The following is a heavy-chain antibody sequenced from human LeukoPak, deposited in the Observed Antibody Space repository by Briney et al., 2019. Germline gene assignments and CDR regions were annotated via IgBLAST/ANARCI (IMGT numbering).Heavy chain of an antibody. J-gene: IGHJ5*02. Sequence: SETLSLTCAVSGYSISSGYYWGWIRQPPGKGLEWIGSIYHNGSTYYNPSLKSRVTISVDTSKNQFSLKLSSVTAADTAVYYCARRETYYDFWSGSNPAWFDPWGQGTLVTVSS. CDR1: GYSISSGYY. V-gene: IGHV4-38-2*01. D-gene: IGHD3-3*01. CDR2: IYHNGST. CDR3: ARRETYYDFWSGSNPAWFDP.